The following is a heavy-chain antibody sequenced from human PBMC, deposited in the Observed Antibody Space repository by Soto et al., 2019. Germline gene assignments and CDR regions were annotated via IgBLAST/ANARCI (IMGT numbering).Heavy chain of an antibody. V-gene: IGHV3-9*01. D-gene: IGHD5-18*01. CDR2: INWNSRTI. J-gene: IGHJ3*02. Sequence: EVQLVESGGGFVQPGRSLTLACATSGFTFQNFAMHWVRQAPGKGLIWVSSINWNSRTIIYADSVKGRFTISRDNATSSLYLQMNSQRVEDTALDCCVKDFSGYTHGVRAFEIWGQGTMVTVSS. CDR1: GFTFQNFA. CDR3: VKDFSGYTHGVRAFEI.